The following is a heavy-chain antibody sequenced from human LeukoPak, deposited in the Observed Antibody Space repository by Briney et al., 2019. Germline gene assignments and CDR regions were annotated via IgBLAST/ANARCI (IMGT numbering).Heavy chain of an antibody. Sequence: LSLTCTVSGGSISSGGYYWSWIRQHPGKGLEWIGYIYYSGSTYYNPSLKSRVTISVDTSKNQFSLKLSSVTAADTAVYYCATSSYDFWSGYGRFDPWGQGTLVTVSS. V-gene: IGHV4-31*03. CDR1: GGSISSGGYY. D-gene: IGHD3-3*01. CDR2: IYYSGST. CDR3: ATSSYDFWSGYGRFDP. J-gene: IGHJ5*02.